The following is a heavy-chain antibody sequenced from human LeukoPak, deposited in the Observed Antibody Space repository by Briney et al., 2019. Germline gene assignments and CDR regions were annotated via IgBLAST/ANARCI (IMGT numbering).Heavy chain of an antibody. CDR1: GFILSDHY. V-gene: IGHV3-11*04. D-gene: IGHD1-7*01. CDR2: ISSRGSAI. J-gene: IGHJ4*02. Sequence: GGSLRLSCAASGFILSDHYMNWIRQAPGKGLEWISYISSRGSAIYYADSVKGRFTISRDNAKNSLYLKMNSLRVEDTAVYYCARDLKLGTSYEFDYWGQGTLVTVSS. CDR3: ARDLKLGTSYEFDY.